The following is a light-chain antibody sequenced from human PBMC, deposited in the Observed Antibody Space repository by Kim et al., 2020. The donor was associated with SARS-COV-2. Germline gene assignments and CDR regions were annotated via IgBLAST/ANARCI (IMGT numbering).Light chain of an antibody. V-gene: IGKV3-15*01. CDR3: QQYDDWSSIT. CDR2: GAS. Sequence: SPGERATLSYRASQSMSTNLAWYQHNPGQTPRLLIYGASTRATGIPVRFSGSGSGTDFTLTISSLQSEDFAVYYCQQYDDWSSITFGQGTRLEIK. CDR1: QSMSTN. J-gene: IGKJ5*01.